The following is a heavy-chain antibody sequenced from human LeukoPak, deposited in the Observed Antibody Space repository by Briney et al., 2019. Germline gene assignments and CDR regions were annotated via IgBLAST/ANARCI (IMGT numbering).Heavy chain of an antibody. V-gene: IGHV4-59*01. CDR3: ARANYDFWSGCYYYYMDV. J-gene: IGHJ6*03. CDR1: GGSISSYY. D-gene: IGHD3-3*01. Sequence: PSETLSLTCTVSGGSISSYYWSWIRQPPGKGLEWIGYIYYSGSTNYNPSLKSRVTISVDTSKNQFSLKLSSVTAADTAVYYCARANYDFWSGCYYYYMDVWAKGPRSPSP. CDR2: IYYSGST.